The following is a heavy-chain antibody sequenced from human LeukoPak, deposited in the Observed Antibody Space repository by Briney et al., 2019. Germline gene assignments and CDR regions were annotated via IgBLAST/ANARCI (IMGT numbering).Heavy chain of an antibody. CDR1: GASISGSDYN. Sequence: PSETLSLTCNVSGASISGSDYNWSWLRQPPGKGLEWIASIFYSGTIYNNPSLKSRTLISVDTSKNQFSLRLTSVTAADTAVYFCATLDNSFDHWGQGTLVTVSS. J-gene: IGHJ5*02. V-gene: IGHV4-30-4*01. CDR2: IFYSGTI. CDR3: ATLDNSFDH.